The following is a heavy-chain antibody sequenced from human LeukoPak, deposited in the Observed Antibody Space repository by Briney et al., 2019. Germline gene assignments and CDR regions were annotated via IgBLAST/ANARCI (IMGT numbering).Heavy chain of an antibody. CDR2: ISGSGTST. Sequence: GGSLRLSCAASGFAFSTYAMNWVRQAPGKGLQWVSCISGSGTSTYYADFVKGRSTISRDNSKNTLYLQMNSLRVEDTAVYYCVKDIQLSIWGRGTMVSVSS. J-gene: IGHJ3*02. D-gene: IGHD5-24*01. CDR1: GFAFSTYA. CDR3: VKDIQLSI. V-gene: IGHV3-23*01.